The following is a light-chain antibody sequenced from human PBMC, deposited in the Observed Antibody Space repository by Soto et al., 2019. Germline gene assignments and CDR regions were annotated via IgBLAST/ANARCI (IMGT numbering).Light chain of an antibody. J-gene: IGKJ4*01. Sequence: DIQMTQSPSSLSASVGDRVTITCRASQGISTYLAWYQQKPGKVPKLLIYAASTLQSGVPSRFSGSGSVTDFTLSISSLQALDVASYYCQKYNSVPLTFGGGTKVEIK. CDR2: AAS. CDR1: QGISTY. CDR3: QKYNSVPLT. V-gene: IGKV1-27*01.